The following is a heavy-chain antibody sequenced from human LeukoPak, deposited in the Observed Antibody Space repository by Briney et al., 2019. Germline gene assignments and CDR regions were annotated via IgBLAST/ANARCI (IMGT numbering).Heavy chain of an antibody. CDR1: GGSISSYY. V-gene: IGHV4-59*01. Sequence: SETLSLTCTVSGGSISSYYWSWIRQPPGKGLEWLGYIYYSGSTNYNPSLKSRVTISVDTSKNQFSLKLSSVTAADTAVYYCAGFPTDTAMVTGFDYWGQGTLVTVSS. D-gene: IGHD5-18*01. CDR3: AGFPTDTAMVTGFDY. CDR2: IYYSGST. J-gene: IGHJ4*02.